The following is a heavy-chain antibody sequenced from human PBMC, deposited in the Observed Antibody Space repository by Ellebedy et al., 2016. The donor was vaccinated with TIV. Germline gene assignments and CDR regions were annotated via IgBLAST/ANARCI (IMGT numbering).Heavy chain of an antibody. Sequence: PGGSLRLSCAASGLIFSIYSMNWVRQAPGKGLEWVSYISSSSSTIYYADSVKGRFTISRDNAKNSLYLQMNSLRAEDTAVYYCASWAYCGGDCWGQGTLVTVSS. J-gene: IGHJ4*02. V-gene: IGHV3-48*04. CDR2: ISSSSSTI. D-gene: IGHD2-21*01. CDR1: GLIFSIYS. CDR3: ASWAYCGGDC.